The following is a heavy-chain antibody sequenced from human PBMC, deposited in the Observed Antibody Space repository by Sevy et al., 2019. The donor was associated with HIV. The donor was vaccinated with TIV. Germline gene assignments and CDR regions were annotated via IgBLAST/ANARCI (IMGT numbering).Heavy chain of an antibody. J-gene: IGHJ4*02. D-gene: IGHD6-19*01. Sequence: GGSLRLSCAASRLTFSSYAIHWVRQAPGKGLEWVAFISYDGTDIYYADSVKGRFTISRDNSKNTLFLQMNSLRAEDTAVYYCARDGISSGWYRGYYFDYWGQGTLVTVSS. CDR1: RLTFSSYA. V-gene: IGHV3-30*04. CDR3: ARDGISSGWYRGYYFDY. CDR2: ISYDGTDI.